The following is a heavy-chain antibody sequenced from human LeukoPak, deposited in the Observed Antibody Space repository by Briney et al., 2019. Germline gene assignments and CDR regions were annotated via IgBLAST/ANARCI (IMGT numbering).Heavy chain of an antibody. D-gene: IGHD3-3*01. CDR1: GYTFTGYY. V-gene: IGHV1-2*02. Sequence: ASVKVSCKASGYTFTGYYMHWVRQAPGQGLEWMGWINPNSGGTNHAQKFQGRVTMTRDTSISTAYMELSRLRSDDTAVYYCARSWYYDFWSGVDDFDIWGQGTMVTVSS. CDR3: ARSWYYDFWSGVDDFDI. J-gene: IGHJ3*02. CDR2: INPNSGGT.